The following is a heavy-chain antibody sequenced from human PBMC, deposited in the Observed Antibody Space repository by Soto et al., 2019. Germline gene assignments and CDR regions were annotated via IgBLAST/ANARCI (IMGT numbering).Heavy chain of an antibody. CDR1: GDSISNSRFY. CDR2: IYHTGNA. CDR3: ASGLVTTLHY. Sequence: PSETLSLTCSVSGDSISNSRFYWAWIRQPPGEGLEWIGSIYHTGNAYYNPSLKSRVTISVDTSKNQFSLKLSSVTAADTAVYYCASGLVTTLHYWGQGTLVTVSS. V-gene: IGHV4-39*07. D-gene: IGHD4-17*01. J-gene: IGHJ4*02.